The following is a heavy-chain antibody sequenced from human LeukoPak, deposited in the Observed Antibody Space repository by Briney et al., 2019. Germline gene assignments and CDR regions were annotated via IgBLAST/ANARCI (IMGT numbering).Heavy chain of an antibody. V-gene: IGHV3-48*03. J-gene: IGHJ6*03. D-gene: IGHD1-26*01. CDR1: GFTFSGYD. CDR2: VSSSGDTI. CDR3: ARDGAGAYYYYYYMDV. Sequence: GGSLRLSCAASGFTFSGYDMSWVRQAPGKGLEWVSYVSSSGDTIYYADSVKGRFTISRDNAKNSLYLQMNSLRAEDTAIYYCARDGAGAYYYYYYMDVWGKGTTVTVSS.